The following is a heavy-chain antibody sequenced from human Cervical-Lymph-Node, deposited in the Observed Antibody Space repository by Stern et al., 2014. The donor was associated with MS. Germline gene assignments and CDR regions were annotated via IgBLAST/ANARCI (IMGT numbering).Heavy chain of an antibody. CDR3: ATLECGSCYSGAFDI. CDR1: GYTLTELS. Sequence: MQLVESGAEVKKPGASVKVSCKVSGYTLTELSMHWVRQAPGKGLEWMGGFDPEDGETIYAQKFQGRVTMTEDTSTDTAYMELSSLRSEDTAVYYCATLECGSCYSGAFDIWGQGTMVTVSS. V-gene: IGHV1-24*01. CDR2: FDPEDGET. J-gene: IGHJ3*02. D-gene: IGHD2-15*01.